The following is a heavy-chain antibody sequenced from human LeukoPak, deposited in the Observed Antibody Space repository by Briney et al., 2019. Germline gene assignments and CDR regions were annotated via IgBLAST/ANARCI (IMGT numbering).Heavy chain of an antibody. CDR3: AKKSLEGSSDSWYDY. D-gene: IGHD6-13*01. CDR2: ISFHATTT. CDR1: GFIFSDYG. J-gene: IGHJ4*02. Sequence: PGGSLRLSCAASGFIFSDYGMHWVRQAPGKGLEWVAVISFHATTTFYIDSVKGRFTISRDNSKNTLYLQMNSLRAEDTAIYYCAKKSLEGSSDSWYDYWGQGTLVTVSS. V-gene: IGHV3-30*18.